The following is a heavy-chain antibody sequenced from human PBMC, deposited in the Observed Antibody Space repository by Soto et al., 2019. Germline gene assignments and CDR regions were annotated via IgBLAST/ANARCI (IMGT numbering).Heavy chain of an antibody. Sequence: PSQTLSLTCAISGDSVSSNSAAWNWIRHSPSRGLDWLGRTYYRSKWYNDYAVSVKSRITTNPDTSKNQFSLQLNSVTPEDTAVYYCSRDLYWDYCYRMAFWGQGTTVTVSS. D-gene: IGHD2-8*02. J-gene: IGHJ6*01. CDR1: GDSVSSNSAA. V-gene: IGHV6-1*01. CDR2: TYYRSKWYN. CDR3: SRDLYWDYCYRMAF.